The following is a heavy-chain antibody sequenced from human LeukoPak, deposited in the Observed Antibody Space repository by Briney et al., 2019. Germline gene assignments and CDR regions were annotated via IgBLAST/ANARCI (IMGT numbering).Heavy chain of an antibody. J-gene: IGHJ3*02. CDR2: ISSSSSTI. Sequence: GASLRLSCAASGFTYSSYSMNWVREAPGKGLEWVSYISSSSSTIYYADSVKGRFTISRDNAKNSLYLQMNSLRAEDTAVYYCARDAPEDIVVVPAAIPDDAFDIWGQGTMVTVSS. CDR1: GFTYSSYS. V-gene: IGHV3-48*01. D-gene: IGHD2-2*02. CDR3: ARDAPEDIVVVPAAIPDDAFDI.